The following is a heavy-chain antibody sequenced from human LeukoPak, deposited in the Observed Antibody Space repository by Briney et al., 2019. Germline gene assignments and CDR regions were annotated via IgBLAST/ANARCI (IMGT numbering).Heavy chain of an antibody. CDR2: ISANNGDT. J-gene: IGHJ4*02. Sequence: GASVKVSCKASGYTFTRYGISWGRQAPGQGLEWMGWISANNGDTNSAQKFQDRVNITTDTSTSTAYMELRSLRSDDTAVYYCARDFFHGHCAGLSCFLLDYWGQGSLVTVSS. CDR3: ARDFFHGHCAGLSCFLLDY. V-gene: IGHV1-18*01. CDR1: GYTFTRYG. D-gene: IGHD2-15*01.